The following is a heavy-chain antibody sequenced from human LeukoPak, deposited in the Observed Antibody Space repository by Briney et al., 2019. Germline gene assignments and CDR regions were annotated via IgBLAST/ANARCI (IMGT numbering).Heavy chain of an antibody. J-gene: IGHJ4*02. CDR2: INAGAGGT. CDR1: GYIVTRYA. Sequence: ASVKVSCKASGYIVTRYAIHWLRQAPGQRLEWLGWINAGAGGTKYSQRFQGRVTITRDTSASTAYMELSSLRFEDTGVYYCAREFLNSGTFDYWGQGALVTVSS. V-gene: IGHV1-3*01. CDR3: AREFLNSGTFDY. D-gene: IGHD1-26*01.